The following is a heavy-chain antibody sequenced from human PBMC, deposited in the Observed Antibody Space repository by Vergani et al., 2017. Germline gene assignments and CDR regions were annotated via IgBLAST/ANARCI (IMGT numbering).Heavy chain of an antibody. CDR2: TSTDGST. V-gene: IGHV4-61*02. CDR3: ARETVVTSWDGYRFHYMDV. J-gene: IGHJ6*03. CDR1: GGAVNSGSNF. Sequence: QVQLQESGPGLVKPSQTLSLTCSVSGGAVNSGSNFWTWIRPPAGKGLEWIGRTSTDGSTNYNPSLKSRVTVSVDTSKTQISLRLTSVTAEDTAVYYCARETVVTSWDGYRFHYMDVWGKGTTVTVSS. D-gene: IGHD3-16*02.